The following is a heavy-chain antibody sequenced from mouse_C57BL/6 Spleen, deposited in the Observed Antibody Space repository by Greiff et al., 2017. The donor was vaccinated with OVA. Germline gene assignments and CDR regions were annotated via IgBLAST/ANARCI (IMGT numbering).Heavy chain of an antibody. CDR1: GYAFSSSW. CDR3: ARPGACDCDV. V-gene: IGHV1-82*01. CDR2: IYPGDGDT. Sequence: VQLQQSGPELVKPGASVKISCKASGYAFSSSWMNWVKQRPGKGLEWIGRIYPGDGDTNYNGKFKGKATLTADKSSSTAYMQLSSLTSEDSAVCFCARPGACDCDVWGTGTTVTVSS. D-gene: IGHD3-1*01. J-gene: IGHJ1*03.